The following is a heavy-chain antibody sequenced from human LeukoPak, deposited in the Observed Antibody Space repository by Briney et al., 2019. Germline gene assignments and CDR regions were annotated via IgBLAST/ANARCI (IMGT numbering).Heavy chain of an antibody. Sequence: PSETLSLTCAVYGGSFSGYYWSWIRQPPGKGLEWIGEINHSGSTNYNPSLKSRVTISVDTSKNQFSLKLSSVTAADTAVYYCARRGDSSGRGYYFGYWGQGTLVTVSS. J-gene: IGHJ4*02. D-gene: IGHD6-19*01. CDR2: INHSGST. CDR3: ARRGDSSGRGYYFGY. V-gene: IGHV4-34*01. CDR1: GGSFSGYY.